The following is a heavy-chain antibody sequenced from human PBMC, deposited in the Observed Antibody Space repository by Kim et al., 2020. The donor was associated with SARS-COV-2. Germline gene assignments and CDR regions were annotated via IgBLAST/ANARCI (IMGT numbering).Heavy chain of an antibody. CDR3: ARAALAVAGPFDI. J-gene: IGHJ3*02. V-gene: IGHV1-8*01. Sequence: YAQKFQGRVTMTRNTSISTAYMELSSLRSEDTAVYYCARAALAVAGPFDIWGQGTMVTVSS. D-gene: IGHD6-19*01.